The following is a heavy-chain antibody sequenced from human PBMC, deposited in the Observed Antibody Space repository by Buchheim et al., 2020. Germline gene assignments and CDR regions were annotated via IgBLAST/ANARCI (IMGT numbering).Heavy chain of an antibody. CDR3: ARDGVYSNQYDY. V-gene: IGHV3-7*01. Sequence: DVQLVQSGGGLVRPGGSLRLSCVASGFTFTSYWMNWVRQAPGKGLEWVANIKQDGSDTYYVDSVKGRFTISRDNAKNSLFLLLNNLRVEDTAVYYCARDGVYSNQYDYWGQG. CDR1: GFTFTSYW. J-gene: IGHJ4*02. CDR2: IKQDGSDT. D-gene: IGHD2-8*01.